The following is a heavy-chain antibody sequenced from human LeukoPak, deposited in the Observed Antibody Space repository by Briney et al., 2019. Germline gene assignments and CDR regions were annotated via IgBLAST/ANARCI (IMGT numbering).Heavy chain of an antibody. Sequence: PSQTLSLTCTVSGGSISSGDYYSGWIRQPPGKGLEWIGYIYYSGSTYYKPSLKSRVTISVDTSKNQFSLKLSSVTAADTAVYYCARLWSGYYYFDNWGQGTLVTVSS. J-gene: IGHJ4*02. CDR3: ARLWSGYYYFDN. V-gene: IGHV4-30-4*08. D-gene: IGHD3-3*01. CDR2: IYYSGST. CDR1: GGSISSGDYY.